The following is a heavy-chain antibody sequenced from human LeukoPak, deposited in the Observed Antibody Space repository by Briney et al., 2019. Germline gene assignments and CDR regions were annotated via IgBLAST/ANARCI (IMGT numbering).Heavy chain of an antibody. Sequence: GGSLRLSCAASGFTFSSYAMSWVRQAPGKGLEWVSYISSSGSTIYYADSVKGRFTISRDNAKNSLYLQMNSLRAEDTAVYYCARATDWLSDYWGQGTLVTVSS. V-gene: IGHV3-48*03. CDR3: ARATDWLSDY. CDR2: ISSSGSTI. J-gene: IGHJ4*02. CDR1: GFTFSSYA. D-gene: IGHD3-9*01.